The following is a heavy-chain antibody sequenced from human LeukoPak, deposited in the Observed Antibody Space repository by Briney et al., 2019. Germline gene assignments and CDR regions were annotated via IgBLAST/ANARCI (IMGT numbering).Heavy chain of an antibody. J-gene: IGHJ4*02. CDR2: ISYDGSNE. CDR1: GVTFSNYG. V-gene: IGHV3-30*18. CDR3: AKGTSSSCYSAPNY. Sequence: PGGSLRLSCAAPGVTFSNYGMHWVRQAPGKGLEWVATISYDGSNEYYADSVKGRFTIFRDNSKNTLSLQLNSLRAEDTAVYYCAKGTSSSCYSAPNYWGQGTLVTVSS. D-gene: IGHD2-15*01.